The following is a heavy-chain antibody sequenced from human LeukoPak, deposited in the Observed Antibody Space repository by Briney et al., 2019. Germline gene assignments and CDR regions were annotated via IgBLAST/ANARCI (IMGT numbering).Heavy chain of an antibody. CDR2: ICRSRSQI. J-gene: IGHJ5*02. Sequence: GGALRLSCAASGFTFSTSTLSWVRQAPGEGLEWVSAICRSRSQIYYADSVKGRFTLSRDNAKKSLYLQLNSLRAQDSAVYSRAKGKNKVGARRGFDPWGQGTLVTVSS. V-gene: IGHV3-21*01. CDR1: GFTFSTST. D-gene: IGHD1-26*01. CDR3: AKGKNKVGARRGFDP.